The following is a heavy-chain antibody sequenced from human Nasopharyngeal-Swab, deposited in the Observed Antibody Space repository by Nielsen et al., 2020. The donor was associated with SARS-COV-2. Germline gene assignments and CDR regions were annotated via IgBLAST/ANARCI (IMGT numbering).Heavy chain of an antibody. Sequence: VRPAPGKGVEWVSSISSSSSYIYYADSVKGRFTISRDNAKNTLYLQMNSLRAEDTAVYYCARDGLGYDFWSVYFIDVWGQGTTVTVSS. D-gene: IGHD3-3*01. CDR2: ISSSSSYI. CDR3: ARDGLGYDFWSVYFIDV. J-gene: IGHJ6*02. V-gene: IGHV3-21*01.